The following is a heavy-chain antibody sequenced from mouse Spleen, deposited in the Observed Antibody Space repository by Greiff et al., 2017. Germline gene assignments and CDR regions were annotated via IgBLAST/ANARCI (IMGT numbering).Heavy chain of an antibody. D-gene: IGHD1-1*01. CDR3: ARRGNYYGSSYDAMDY. Sequence: EVKVEESGPGLVKPSQSLSLTCTVTGYSITSDYAWNWIRQFPGNKLEWMGYINYSGSTIYNPSLKSRISITRDTSKNQFFLQLNSVTTEDTATYYCARRGNYYGSSYDAMDYWGQGTSVTVSS. V-gene: IGHV3-2*02. CDR1: GYSITSDYA. CDR2: INYSGST. J-gene: IGHJ4*01.